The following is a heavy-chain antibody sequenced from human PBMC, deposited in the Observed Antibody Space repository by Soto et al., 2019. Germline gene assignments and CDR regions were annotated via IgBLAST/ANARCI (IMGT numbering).Heavy chain of an antibody. Sequence: PXASLSLTCTVCGGCISSSISFWAWIRQPPGKGLEWIGNVYYSGTTYYNPSLKGRVTVAMDTPKNQFSLKLSSVAAADSATYFCARHADVIGNCTYDSCHGSYHFGMNVWGQGTTVTVSS. CDR3: ARHADVIGNCTYDSCHGSYHFGMNV. D-gene: IGHD2-8*01. V-gene: IGHV4-39*01. CDR1: GGCISSSISF. CDR2: VYYSGTT. J-gene: IGHJ6*02.